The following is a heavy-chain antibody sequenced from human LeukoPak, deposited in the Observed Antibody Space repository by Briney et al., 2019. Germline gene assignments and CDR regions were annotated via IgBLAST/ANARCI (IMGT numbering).Heavy chain of an antibody. CDR1: GFTFSNYG. J-gene: IGHJ4*02. Sequence: PGRSLRLSCAASGFTFSNYGMHWVRQAPGKGLEWVAVIWYDGSNKYYADSVKGRSTISRDNSKDTLYLQMNSLRAEDTAVYYCARSPPDTAMVLDYWGQGTLVTVSS. V-gene: IGHV3-33*01. CDR2: IWYDGSNK. CDR3: ARSPPDTAMVLDY. D-gene: IGHD5-18*01.